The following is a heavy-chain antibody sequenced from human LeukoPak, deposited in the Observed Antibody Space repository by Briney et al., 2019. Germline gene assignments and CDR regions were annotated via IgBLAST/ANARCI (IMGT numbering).Heavy chain of an antibody. J-gene: IGHJ4*02. V-gene: IGHV3-23*01. CDR2: IGDTDAAG. CDR3: GRDWKLDY. D-gene: IGHD1-1*01. Sequence: PGGSLRLSCAASGFTFSSQPMSWVRQALGKGLEWVSAIGDTDAAGKYAHSVKGRFTISRDNSRNTLYLHLNSLRVEDTAIYYCGRDWKLDYWGQGTLVTVSS. CDR1: GFTFSSQP.